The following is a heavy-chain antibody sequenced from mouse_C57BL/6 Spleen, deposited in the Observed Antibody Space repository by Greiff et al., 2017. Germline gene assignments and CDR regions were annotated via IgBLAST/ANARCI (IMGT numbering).Heavy chain of an antibody. D-gene: IGHD2-4*01. J-gene: IGHJ2*01. CDR3: TRLYYDYDEGYYFDY. Sequence: VQLQQSGTVLARPGASVKMSCKTSGYTFPSYWMHWVKQRPGQGLEWIGAIYPGNSDTSYNQKFKGKANLTAVTSASTAYMELSSLTNENSAVYYCTRLYYDYDEGYYFDYWGQGTTLTVSS. V-gene: IGHV1-5*01. CDR1: GYTFPSYW. CDR2: IYPGNSDT.